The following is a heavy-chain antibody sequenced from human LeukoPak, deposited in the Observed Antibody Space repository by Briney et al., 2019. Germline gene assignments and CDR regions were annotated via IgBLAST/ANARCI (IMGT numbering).Heavy chain of an antibody. J-gene: IGHJ4*02. D-gene: IGHD3-16*01. V-gene: IGHV4-30-2*01. CDR1: GGSISSGGYS. CDR3: ARAGAGVMTFDY. CDR2: IYHSGST. Sequence: SQTLSLTCTVSGGSISSGGYSWSWIRQPPGKGLEWIGYIYHSGSTYYNPSLKSRVTISVDRSKNQFSLKLSSVTAAGTAVYYCARAGAGVMTFDYWGQGTLVTVSS.